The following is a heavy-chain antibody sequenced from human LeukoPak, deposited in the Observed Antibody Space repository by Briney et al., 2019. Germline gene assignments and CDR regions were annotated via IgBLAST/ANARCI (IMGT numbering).Heavy chain of an antibody. V-gene: IGHV2-70*11. CDR1: GFSLSTSGMC. CDR3: ARIRYSGSGSSHYFDY. J-gene: IGHJ4*02. D-gene: IGHD3-10*01. Sequence: SGPTLVNPTQTLTLTCTFSGFSLSTSGMCVSWIRQPPGKALEWLARIDWDGDKYYNTSLKTGLTISKDTSKNQVVLTMTNMGPLDTATYYCARIRYSGSGSSHYFDYWGRGTLVTASS. CDR2: IDWDGDK.